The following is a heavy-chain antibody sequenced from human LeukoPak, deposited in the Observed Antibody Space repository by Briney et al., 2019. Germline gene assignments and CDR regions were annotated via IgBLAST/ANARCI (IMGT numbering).Heavy chain of an antibody. V-gene: IGHV3-23*01. CDR2: ISNSDDST. CDR1: GFPFSSCA. CDR3: AKGPSYSCGWLERFDY. Sequence: GESLRLSCAASGFPFSSCAMSWVRQAPGKGLEWVSTISNSDDSTYYADSVKGRFTISRDNSKNTLYLQMNSLRAEDTAVYYCAKGPSYSCGWLERFDYWGQGTLVTVSS. J-gene: IGHJ4*02. D-gene: IGHD6-19*01.